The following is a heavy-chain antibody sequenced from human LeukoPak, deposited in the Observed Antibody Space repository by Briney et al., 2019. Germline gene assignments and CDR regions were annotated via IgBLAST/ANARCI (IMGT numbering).Heavy chain of an antibody. CDR1: GGSFSGYY. D-gene: IGHD3-10*01. CDR3: AREPVDYYGSGSLDY. Sequence: PSETLSLTRAVYGGSFSGYYWSWIRQPPGKGLEWIGEINHSRSTNYNPSLKSRVTISVDTSKSQFSLKLSSVTAADTAVYYCAREPVDYYGSGSLDYWGQGTLVTVSS. J-gene: IGHJ4*02. CDR2: INHSRST. V-gene: IGHV4-34*01.